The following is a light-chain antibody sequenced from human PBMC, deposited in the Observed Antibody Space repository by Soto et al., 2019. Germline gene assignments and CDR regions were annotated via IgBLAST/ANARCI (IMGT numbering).Light chain of an antibody. Sequence: QSALTQPPSVSGAPGQRVTISCTGSSSNIGAGYDVHWYQQLPGTAPKLLIYGNSNRPSGVPDRFSGSKSGTSASLAITGLQAEDEADYYCQSYDSGLRVFGGGTKLTVL. J-gene: IGLJ3*02. V-gene: IGLV1-40*01. CDR2: GNS. CDR1: SSNIGAGYD. CDR3: QSYDSGLRV.